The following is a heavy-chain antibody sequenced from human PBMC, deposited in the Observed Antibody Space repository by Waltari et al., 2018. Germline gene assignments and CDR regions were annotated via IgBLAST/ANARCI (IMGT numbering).Heavy chain of an antibody. CDR2: IYSGGST. D-gene: IGHD4-17*01. CDR3: ARDPYGGYFDY. CDR1: GFTVESNY. Sequence: EVQPVESGGGLIQPGGSLSLSCAASGFTVESNYSSWVRQAQGNGLECVSVIYSGGSTYYSDSVKGRFTISRDNSKNTLYLQMNSLRAEDTAVYYCARDPYGGYFDYWGQGTLVTVSS. J-gene: IGHJ4*02. V-gene: IGHV3-53*01.